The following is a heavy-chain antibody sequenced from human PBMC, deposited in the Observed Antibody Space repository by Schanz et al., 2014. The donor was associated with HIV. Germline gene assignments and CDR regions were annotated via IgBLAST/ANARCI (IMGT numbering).Heavy chain of an antibody. CDR1: GYTFSNYD. CDR3: ARGLVGGGF. CDR2: IIPMFRPA. D-gene: IGHD1-26*01. Sequence: QVQLVQSGAEVKKPGASVKVSCKASGYTFSNYDINWVRQATGQGLEWMGGIIPMFRPANYAQRFQGRVTITADESTNTAYMELSSLRSEDTAVYYCARGLVGGGFWGQGTLVTVSS. J-gene: IGHJ4*02. V-gene: IGHV1-69*01.